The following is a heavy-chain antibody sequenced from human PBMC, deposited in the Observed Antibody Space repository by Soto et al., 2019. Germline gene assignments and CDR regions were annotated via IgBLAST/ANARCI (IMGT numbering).Heavy chain of an antibody. CDR3: ARDPDAITDFDH. J-gene: IGHJ4*02. D-gene: IGHD1-20*01. CDR1: GFTFSTYG. Sequence: GGSLRLSCAASGFTFSTYGMNWVRQAPEKGLEWVSHIGSGSSPRYYYADSVKGRFTISRDNAKNSLYLQMDSLRAEDTAVYYCARDPDAITDFDHGGQGTLVTVSS. CDR2: IGSGSSPR. V-gene: IGHV3-48*01.